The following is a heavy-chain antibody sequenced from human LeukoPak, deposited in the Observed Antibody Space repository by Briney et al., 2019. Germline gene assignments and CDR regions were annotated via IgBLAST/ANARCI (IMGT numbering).Heavy chain of an antibody. Sequence: GGSLRLSWAASGFTFDDYAMHWVRQAPGKGLEWVSGISWNSGSIGYADSVKGRFTISRDNAKNSLYLQMNSLRAEDTALYYCAKDADYWGQGTLVTVSS. J-gene: IGHJ4*02. CDR3: AKDADY. CDR2: ISWNSGSI. V-gene: IGHV3-9*01. CDR1: GFTFDDYA.